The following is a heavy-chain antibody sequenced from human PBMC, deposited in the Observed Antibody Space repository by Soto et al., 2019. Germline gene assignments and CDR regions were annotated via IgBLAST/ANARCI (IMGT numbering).Heavy chain of an antibody. V-gene: IGHV4-30-4*01. CDR1: GGSISSGDYY. CDR2: IYYSGST. Sequence: SETLSLTCTVSGGSISSGDYYWSWIRQPPGKGLEWIGYIYYSGSTYYNPSLKSRVTISVDTSKNQFSLKLSSVTAADTAVYYCARDSHRTGPNGWFDPWGQGTLVTVSS. CDR3: ARDSHRTGPNGWFDP. J-gene: IGHJ5*02. D-gene: IGHD3-9*01.